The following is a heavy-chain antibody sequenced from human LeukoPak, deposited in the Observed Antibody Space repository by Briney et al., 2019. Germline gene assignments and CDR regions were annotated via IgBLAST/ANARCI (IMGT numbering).Heavy chain of an antibody. V-gene: IGHV4-4*09. Sequence: SETLSLTCSVSGDSISSSYWSWIRQAPGKGLECIGYIYISGDKIYNPSLKGRATLSLDTPNNQFSLRLTSVSAADTAVYYCAKTARTFRSWGPGILVTVSS. J-gene: IGHJ5*02. CDR2: IYISGDK. CDR3: AKTARTFRS. D-gene: IGHD1-7*01. CDR1: GDSISSSY.